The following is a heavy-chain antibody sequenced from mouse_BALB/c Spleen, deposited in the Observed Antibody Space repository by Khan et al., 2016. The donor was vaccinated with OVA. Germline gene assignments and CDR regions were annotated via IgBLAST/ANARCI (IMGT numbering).Heavy chain of an antibody. V-gene: IGHV2-3*01. CDR2: IWGDGSL. J-gene: IGHJ4*01. Sequence: VQLVESGPGLVAPSQSLSITCTVSGFSLTSFGVNWVRQPPGKGLEWLGVIWGDGSLTYHSTLISRLIISKDNSKVQVFLTLDSLQTDDTATDYCAKFTPDYDSMDQWGQGTSVTVSS. CDR3: AKFTPDYDSMDQ. D-gene: IGHD1-1*01. CDR1: GFSLTSFG.